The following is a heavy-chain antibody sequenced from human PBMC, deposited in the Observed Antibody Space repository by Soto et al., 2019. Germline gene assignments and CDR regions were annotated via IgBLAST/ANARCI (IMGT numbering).Heavy chain of an antibody. D-gene: IGHD6-6*01. CDR2: IYYSGST. J-gene: IGHJ4*02. CDR3: ARDYSSSSAGFDY. Sequence: KPSETLSLTCTVSGGSISSGGYYWSWIRQHPGKGLEWIGYIYYSGSTYYNPSLKSRVTISVDTSKNQFSLKLSSVTAADTAVYYCARDYSSSSAGFDYWGQGTLVTVSS. V-gene: IGHV4-31*03. CDR1: GGSISSGGYY.